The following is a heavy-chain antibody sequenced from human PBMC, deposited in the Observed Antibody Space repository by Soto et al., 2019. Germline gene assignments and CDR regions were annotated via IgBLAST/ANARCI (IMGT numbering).Heavy chain of an antibody. CDR1: RDTFTSYY. CDR3: ARSSGGNFGIIIEGTNWFAP. J-gene: IGHJ5*02. CDR2: INPHGGST. D-gene: IGHD1-26*01. Sequence: ASVKVSCKAPRDTFTSYYINWVRQAPGQGLEWMGVINPHGGSTAYAQKFKGRVTLTRDTSASTVYMEVSSLTSEDTAMHYCARSSGGNFGIIIEGTNWFAPWGQGTVVTVSS. V-gene: IGHV1-46*01.